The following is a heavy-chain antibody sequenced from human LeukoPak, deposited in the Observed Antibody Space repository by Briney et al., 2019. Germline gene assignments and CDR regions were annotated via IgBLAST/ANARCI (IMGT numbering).Heavy chain of an antibody. CDR2: ILSDGSNK. J-gene: IGHJ4*02. V-gene: IGHV3-30-3*01. CDR3: AAFDY. CDR1: GFTFSNFA. Sequence: PGGSLGLSCAASGFTFSNFAMHWVRQAPGKGLEWVAVILSDGSNKYYADSVKGRFTISRDNSKNTLYLQMNSLRAEDTAVYYCAAFDYWGQGTLVTVSS.